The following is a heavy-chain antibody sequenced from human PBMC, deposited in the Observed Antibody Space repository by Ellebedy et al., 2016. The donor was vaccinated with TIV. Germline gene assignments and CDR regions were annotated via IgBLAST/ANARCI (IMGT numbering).Heavy chain of an antibody. Sequence: GESLKISCAVSGFTFSSYWMHWVRQAPGQGLVLVSRINTDGSSTNYADSVKGRFTIARDNDKNTLYLQMNSLRAEDTAVYYCARAYGGYNPLDYWGQGTLVTVSS. CDR1: GFTFSSYW. J-gene: IGHJ4*02. CDR3: ARAYGGYNPLDY. CDR2: INTDGSST. V-gene: IGHV3-74*01. D-gene: IGHD5-12*01.